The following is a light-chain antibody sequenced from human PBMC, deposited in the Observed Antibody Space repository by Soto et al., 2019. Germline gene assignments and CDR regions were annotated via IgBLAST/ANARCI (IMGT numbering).Light chain of an antibody. V-gene: IGLV2-8*01. CDR2: EVS. CDR1: SSDVGGYKY. Sequence: QSALTQPPSAAGSPGQSVTISCTGTSSDVGGYKYVSWYQQHPGKAPKLILYEVSKRPSGVPDRFSGSKSGNTASLTVSGLQAEDEADYYCQSYDSSLSAYVFGTGTKVTVL. CDR3: QSYDSSLSAYV. J-gene: IGLJ1*01.